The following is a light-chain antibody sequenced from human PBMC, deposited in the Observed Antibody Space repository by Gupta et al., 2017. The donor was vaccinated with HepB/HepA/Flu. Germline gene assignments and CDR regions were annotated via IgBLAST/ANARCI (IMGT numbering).Light chain of an antibody. CDR3: RQGAHWPIT. CDR2: RVS. J-gene: IGKJ5*01. CDR1: ESPVYTDGNTY. V-gene: IGKV2-30*01. Sequence: DVVLTQSPPSLPVTLGQPASISCKSTESPVYTDGNTYLSWFQQRPGHSPRRLIYRVSNRDSGVPDRFSGSGSGTDFTLKINRVEAEDVAIYFCRQGAHWPITFGQGTRLEIK.